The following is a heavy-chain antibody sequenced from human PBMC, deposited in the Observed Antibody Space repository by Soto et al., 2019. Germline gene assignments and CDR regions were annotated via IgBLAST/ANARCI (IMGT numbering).Heavy chain of an antibody. CDR3: AVTTGY. CDR2: VSPDHGNA. Sequence: QVRVVQSGAEVKKPGASVKVSCKTSGYTFTDYDINWVRQAPGQGLEWMGWVSPDHGNAGYARQFQGRITMTSDTSIHTVFMELTNLRPEDTAVYYCAVTTGYWGQGTKVTVSS. V-gene: IGHV1-8*01. CDR1: GYTFTDYD. D-gene: IGHD4-17*01. J-gene: IGHJ4*02.